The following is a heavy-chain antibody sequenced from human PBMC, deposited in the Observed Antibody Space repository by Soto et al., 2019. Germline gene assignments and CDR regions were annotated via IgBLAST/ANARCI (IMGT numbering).Heavy chain of an antibody. CDR1: GYIFTAYS. CDR3: AREENCSDGICYSEYFQR. V-gene: IGHV1-46*01. D-gene: IGHD2-15*01. CDR2: VNPSGGST. J-gene: IGHJ1*01. Sequence: ASVKVSCKASGYIFTAYSMHWVRRAPGQGLEWMGVVNPSGGSTNYAQKFQGRITMTRDTSTSTVYMDLSSLTSEDTAVYYCAREENCSDGICYSEYFQRWGQGTLVTVSS.